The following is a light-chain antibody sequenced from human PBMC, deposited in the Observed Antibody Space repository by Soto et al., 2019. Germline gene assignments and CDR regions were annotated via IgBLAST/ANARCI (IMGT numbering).Light chain of an antibody. CDR2: NNY. J-gene: IGLJ3*02. CDR1: SSNIGSNY. Sequence: VLTQPPSASGTPGQRVTISCSGSSSNIGSNYVYWYQQLPGTAPKLLIYNNYQRPSGVPDRFSGSKSGTSASLAISGLRSEDEADYYCAAWDDSLSGVVFGGGTKLTVL. V-gene: IGLV1-47*02. CDR3: AAWDDSLSGVV.